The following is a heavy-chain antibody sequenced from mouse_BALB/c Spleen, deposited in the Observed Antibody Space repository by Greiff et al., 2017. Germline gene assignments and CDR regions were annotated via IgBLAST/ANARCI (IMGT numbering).Heavy chain of an antibody. V-gene: IGHV1-87*01. Sequence: QVQLKQSGAELARPGASVKLSCKASGYTFTSYWMQWVKQRPGQGLEWIGAIYPGDGDTRYTQKFKGKATLTADKSSSTAYMQLSSLASEDSAVYYCARSERSYAMDYWGQGTSVTVSS. CDR2: IYPGDGDT. J-gene: IGHJ4*01. CDR1: GYTFTSYW. CDR3: ARSERSYAMDY.